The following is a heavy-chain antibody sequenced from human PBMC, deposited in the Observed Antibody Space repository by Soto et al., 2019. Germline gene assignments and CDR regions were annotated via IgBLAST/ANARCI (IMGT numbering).Heavy chain of an antibody. Sequence: QVQLQESGPGLVKPSETLSLTCTVSGGSISSYYWCWIRQPPGKGLEWIGYIYYSGSTNYNPSLKSRVTISVDTSNNQFSLKLSSVTAADTAVYYCASMGATPRDFDYWGQGTLVTVSS. V-gene: IGHV4-59*01. CDR3: ASMGATPRDFDY. D-gene: IGHD1-26*01. CDR1: GGSISSYY. J-gene: IGHJ4*02. CDR2: IYYSGST.